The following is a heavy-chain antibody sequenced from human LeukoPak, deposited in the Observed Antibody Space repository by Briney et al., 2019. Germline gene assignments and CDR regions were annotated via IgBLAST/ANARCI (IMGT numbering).Heavy chain of an antibody. Sequence: GGSLRLSCAASGFTFDDYGMSWVRQVPGKGLEWLSSINWNGGITGYADSVKGRFTISRDNAKNSLYLQMNSLRAEDTALYYCARDLSSAHSYDYYFDYWGQGTLVTVSS. CDR2: INWNGGIT. J-gene: IGHJ4*02. CDR3: ARDLSSAHSYDYYFDY. D-gene: IGHD5-18*01. CDR1: GFTFDDYG. V-gene: IGHV3-20*04.